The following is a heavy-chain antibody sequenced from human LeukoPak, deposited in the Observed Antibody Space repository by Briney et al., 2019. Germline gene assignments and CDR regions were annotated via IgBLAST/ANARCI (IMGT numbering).Heavy chain of an antibody. D-gene: IGHD2-21*02. Sequence: PGGSLRLSCAASGFTVSSNYMSWVRQAPGKGLEWVSVIYSGGSTYYADSVKGRFTISGDNAKNTLYLQMNSLRADDTAVYYCARSMYCGGDCYYYFDYWGQGTLVTVAS. CDR1: GFTVSSNY. CDR3: ARSMYCGGDCYYYFDY. V-gene: IGHV3-53*01. CDR2: IYSGGST. J-gene: IGHJ4*02.